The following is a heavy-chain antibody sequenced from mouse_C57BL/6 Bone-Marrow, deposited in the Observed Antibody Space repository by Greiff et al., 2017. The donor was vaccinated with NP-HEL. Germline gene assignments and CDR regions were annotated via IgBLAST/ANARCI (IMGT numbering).Heavy chain of an antibody. V-gene: IGHV1-81*01. J-gene: IGHJ1*03. CDR2: IYPRSGNT. CDR3: ASHPLHQGYWYFDV. CDR1: GYTFTSYG. Sequence: QVQLKESGAELARPGASVKLSCKASGYTFTSYGISWVKQRTGQGLEWIGEIYPRSGNTYYNEKFKGKATLTADKSSSTAYMELRSLTSEDSAVYFCASHPLHQGYWYFDVWGTGTTVTVSS.